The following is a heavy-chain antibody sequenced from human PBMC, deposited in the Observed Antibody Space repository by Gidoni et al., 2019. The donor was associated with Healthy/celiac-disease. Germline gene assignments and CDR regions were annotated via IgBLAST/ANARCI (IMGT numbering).Heavy chain of an antibody. Sequence: EVQLVQSGAEVKKPGESLKISCKGSGSSFTSYWIGWVRQMPGKGLEWMGIIYPGDSDTRYSPSFQGQVTISADKSISTAYLQWSSLKASDTAMYYCARHKFGGRRNQYYFDYWGQGTLVTVSS. V-gene: IGHV5-51*01. CDR3: ARHKFGGRRNQYYFDY. D-gene: IGHD3-10*01. CDR2: IYPGDSDT. J-gene: IGHJ4*02. CDR1: GSSFTSYW.